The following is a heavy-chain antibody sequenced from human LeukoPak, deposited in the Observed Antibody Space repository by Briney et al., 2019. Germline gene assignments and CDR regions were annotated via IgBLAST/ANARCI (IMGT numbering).Heavy chain of an antibody. CDR1: GFPFSDYL. J-gene: IGHJ5*02. V-gene: IGHV3-30*02. CDR2: IRNDASDK. D-gene: IGHD3-22*01. Sequence: GGSLRLSCAASGFPFSDYLMHWVRQAPGKGLEWVAFIRNDASDKYYADSVKGRFTISRDNSENTLYLQMNSLKIEDTAVYYCAKDQSHHDSSGSLYDPWGQGSLVTVSS. CDR3: AKDQSHHDSSGSLYDP.